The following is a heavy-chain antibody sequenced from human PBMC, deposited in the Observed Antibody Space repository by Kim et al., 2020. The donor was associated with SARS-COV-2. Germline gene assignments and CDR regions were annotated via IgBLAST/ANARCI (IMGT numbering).Heavy chain of an antibody. D-gene: IGHD1-26*01. Sequence: SSTYNPSLKRRVPISVSTSKNQCSLKLSSVPAADTAVYYCASGSYLHDNWGQGALVTVSS. CDR3: ASGSYLHDN. J-gene: IGHJ4*02. V-gene: IGHV4-34*01. CDR2: SS.